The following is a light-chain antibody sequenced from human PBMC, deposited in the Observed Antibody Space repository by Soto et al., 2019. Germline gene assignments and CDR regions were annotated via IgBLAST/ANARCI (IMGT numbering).Light chain of an antibody. CDR2: GAS. J-gene: IGKJ4*01. CDR1: QSVSSSY. V-gene: IGKV3D-20*02. CDR3: QQRNNWPLT. Sequence: DIVLTQSPGTLSLSPGERAALSCRASQSVSSSYLAWYQQKPGQAPRLLIYGASSRATGIPDRFSGSGSGTDFTLTISSLEPEDFAVYYCQQRNNWPLTFGGGTKVDIK.